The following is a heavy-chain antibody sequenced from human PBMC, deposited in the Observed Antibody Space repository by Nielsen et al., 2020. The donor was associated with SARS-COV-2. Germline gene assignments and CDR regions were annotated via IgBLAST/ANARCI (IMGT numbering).Heavy chain of an antibody. CDR1: GFTFGDAI. V-gene: IGHV3-73*01. D-gene: IGHD2-21*01. CDR3: KHYYDMDV. CDR2: IRSKTNNYET. J-gene: IGHJ6*02. Sequence: GESLKISCAASGFTFGDAIIHWVRQASGKGLEWVGRIRSKTNNYETSYAASVKDRFTISRDESKNMAYLQMSRLKTDDTAVYYCKHYYDMDVWGQGTTVTVSS.